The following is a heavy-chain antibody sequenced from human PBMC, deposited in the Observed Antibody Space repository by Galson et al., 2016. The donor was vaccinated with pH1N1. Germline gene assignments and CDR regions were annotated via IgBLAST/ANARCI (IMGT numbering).Heavy chain of an antibody. V-gene: IGHV6-1*01. CDR1: GDSVSSHTSA. D-gene: IGHD1-26*01. Sequence: CAISGDSVSSHTSAWTWLRQSPSRGLEWLGRTYYRARWYNNYGVSVAGRISITPDTAKNQFSLQLKSVDPEDTAVYFCARWDHSASYIDVWGQKTPVTVSS. CDR2: TYYRARWYN. J-gene: IGHJ4*02. CDR3: ARWDHSASYIDV.